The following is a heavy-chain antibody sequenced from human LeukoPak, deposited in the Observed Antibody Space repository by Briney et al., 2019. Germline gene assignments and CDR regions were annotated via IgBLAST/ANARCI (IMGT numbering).Heavy chain of an antibody. CDR3: ATAPPRPYYYDSSAYYYVDD. V-gene: IGHV1-2*02. Sequence: ASVKVSCKASGYTFTGYYMHWVRQAPGQGLEWMGWINPNSGGTNYAQKFQGRVTMTRDTSISTAYMELSRLRSEDTAVYYCATAPPRPYYYDSSAYYYVDDWGQGTLVTVSS. CDR2: INPNSGGT. J-gene: IGHJ4*02. D-gene: IGHD3-22*01. CDR1: GYTFTGYY.